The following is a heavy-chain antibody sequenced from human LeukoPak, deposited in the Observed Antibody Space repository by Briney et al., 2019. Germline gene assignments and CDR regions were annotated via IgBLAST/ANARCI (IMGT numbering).Heavy chain of an antibody. D-gene: IGHD3-22*01. V-gene: IGHV4-59*11. CDR2: IYYSGST. Sequence: SETLSLTCTVSGGSISSHYWSWIRQPPGKGLEWIGYIYYSGSTNYNPSLKSRVTISVDTSKNQFSLKLSSETAADTAVYYCARMWELSGYYFNDAFDIWGQGTMVTVSS. CDR3: ARMWELSGYYFNDAFDI. J-gene: IGHJ3*02. CDR1: GGSISSHY.